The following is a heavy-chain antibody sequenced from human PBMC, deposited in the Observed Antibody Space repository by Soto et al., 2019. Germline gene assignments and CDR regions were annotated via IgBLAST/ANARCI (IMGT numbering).Heavy chain of an antibody. J-gene: IGHJ4*02. CDR2: INGDGTRT. Sequence: EVQLVESGGGLVQPGGSLRLSCVASGFTFSTYWMHWVRQAPGKGLVWVSRINGDGTRTTYADSVEGRFTISRDNAKNTLHIPTNSLRAEKTALYFCVGVPTGGYAFSLDDYWGQGTLVTVSS. CDR3: VGVPTGGYAFSLDDY. D-gene: IGHD5-12*01. V-gene: IGHV3-74*01. CDR1: GFTFSTYW.